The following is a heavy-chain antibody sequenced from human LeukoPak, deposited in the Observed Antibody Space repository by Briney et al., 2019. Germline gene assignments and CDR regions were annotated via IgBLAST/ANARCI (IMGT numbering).Heavy chain of an antibody. CDR1: GFSFVDYG. Sequence: AGGSLILYCAASGFSFVDYGMSWVRQAPGKGLEWVSGITWNGDSTGYADSVKGRFTISRDNAKNSLYLQMNSLRAEDTALYHCARDLEFDPWGQGTLVTVSS. J-gene: IGHJ5*02. CDR3: ARDLEFDP. V-gene: IGHV3-20*01. CDR2: ITWNGDST.